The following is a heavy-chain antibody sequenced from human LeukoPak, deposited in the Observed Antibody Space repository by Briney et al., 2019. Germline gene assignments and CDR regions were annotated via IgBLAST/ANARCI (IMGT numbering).Heavy chain of an antibody. CDR2: ISGSGGRI. V-gene: IGHV3-23*01. CDR3: ATSKYSGSY. CDR1: GFTFSSYG. D-gene: IGHD1-26*01. J-gene: IGHJ4*02. Sequence: GGSLRLSCAASGFTFSSYGMSWVRQAPGKGLEWVSAISGSGGRIYYGASVKGRFTISRDNSKNTLNLQMNSLRAEDTAVYYCATSKYSGSYWGQGTLVTVSS.